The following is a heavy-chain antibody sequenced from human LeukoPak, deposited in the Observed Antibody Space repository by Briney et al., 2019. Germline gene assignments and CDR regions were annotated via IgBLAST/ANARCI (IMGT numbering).Heavy chain of an antibody. CDR2: IYYSGST. CDR3: ARVGYFGSGNYYNDRGAFDY. V-gene: IGHV4-39*07. Sequence: SETLSLTCTVSGGSISSSSYYWGWIRQPPGKGLEWIGSIYYSGSTYYNPSLKSRVTISVDTSKNQFSLKLSSVTAADTAVYYCARVGYFGSGNYYNDRGAFDYWGQGTLVTVSS. J-gene: IGHJ4*02. D-gene: IGHD3-10*01. CDR1: GGSISSSSYY.